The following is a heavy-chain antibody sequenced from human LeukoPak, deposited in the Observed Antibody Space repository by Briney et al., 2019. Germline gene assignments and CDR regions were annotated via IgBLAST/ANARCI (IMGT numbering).Heavy chain of an antibody. CDR3: ARDILRYFDWSNLSGMDV. CDR2: IIPIFGTA. J-gene: IGHJ6*02. Sequence: SVKVSCKASGGTFSSYAISWVRQAPGQGLEWMGGIIPIFGTANYAQKFQGRVTITADESTSTAYMELSSLRSEDTAVYYCARDILRYFDWSNLSGMDVWGQGTTVTVSS. D-gene: IGHD3-9*01. CDR1: GGTFSSYA. V-gene: IGHV1-69*13.